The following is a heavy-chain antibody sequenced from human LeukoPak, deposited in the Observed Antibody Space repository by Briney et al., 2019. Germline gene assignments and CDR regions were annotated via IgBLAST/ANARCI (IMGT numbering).Heavy chain of an antibody. CDR2: ICSGGST. V-gene: IGHV3-53*01. CDR1: GFTVSTNY. J-gene: IGHJ4*02. CDR3: ARGGHYDSSGYTFFY. Sequence: PGGSLRLSRAASGFTVSTNYMGWVRQAPGKGLEWVSVICSGGSTYYADSVKGRFTISRDNSKNTLYLQMNSLRAEDTAVYYCARGGHYDSSGYTFFYWGQGTLVTVSS. D-gene: IGHD3-22*01.